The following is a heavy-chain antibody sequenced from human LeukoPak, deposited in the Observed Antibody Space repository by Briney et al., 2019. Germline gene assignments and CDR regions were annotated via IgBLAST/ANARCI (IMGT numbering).Heavy chain of an antibody. CDR2: IYSSGRT. CDR1: GSISSGSYY. Sequence: SETLSLTCTVSGSISSGSYYWSWIRQPAGKGLEWIGRIYSSGRTNYNPSLESRVTISIDTSKNQFSLKLTSLTAADTAVYYCAREGQQLVPPLDYWGQGTLVTVSS. D-gene: IGHD6-6*01. CDR3: AREGQQLVPPLDY. V-gene: IGHV4-61*02. J-gene: IGHJ4*02.